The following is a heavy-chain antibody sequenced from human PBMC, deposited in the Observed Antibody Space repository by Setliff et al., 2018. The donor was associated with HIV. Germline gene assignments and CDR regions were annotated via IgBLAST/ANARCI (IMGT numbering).Heavy chain of an antibody. CDR2: ISAYNGNT. V-gene: IGHV1-18*01. CDR1: GYTFTSYG. Sequence: SVKVSCKASGYTFTSYGISWVRQAPGQGLEWMGWISAYNGNTNYAQKLQGRVTMTTDTSTSTAYMELRSLRSDDTAVYYCARDQGSGWYYYYYGMDVWGQGATVTVSS. D-gene: IGHD6-19*01. J-gene: IGHJ6*02. CDR3: ARDQGSGWYYYYYGMDV.